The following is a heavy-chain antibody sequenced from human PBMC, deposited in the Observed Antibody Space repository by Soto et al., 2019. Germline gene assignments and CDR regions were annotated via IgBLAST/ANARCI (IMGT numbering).Heavy chain of an antibody. CDR3: AKDAVYSGYDVEYYYYGMDV. Sequence: QVQLVESEGGVVQPGRSLRLSCAASGFTFSSYGMHWVRQAPGKGLEWVAVISYDGSNKYYADSVKGRFTISRDNSKNTLYLQMNSLRAEDTAVYYCAKDAVYSGYDVEYYYYGMDVWCQGTTVTVSS. J-gene: IGHJ6*02. CDR2: ISYDGSNK. CDR1: GFTFSSYG. V-gene: IGHV3-30*18. D-gene: IGHD5-12*01.